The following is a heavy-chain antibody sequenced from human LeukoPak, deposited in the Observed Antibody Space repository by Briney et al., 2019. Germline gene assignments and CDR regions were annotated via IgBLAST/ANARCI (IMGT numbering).Heavy chain of an antibody. CDR3: VGDYSGYYSPFDT. J-gene: IGHJ5*01. V-gene: IGHV3-74*01. Sequence: GGSLRLSCAASGFTFNTYWMHWVRQAPGKGLVWVSRVSSDEYSATYADSVKGRFTISRDNAKNTLYLQMNSPRAEDTAVYYCVGDYSGYYSPFDTWGQGTLVTVSS. CDR2: VSSDEYSA. D-gene: IGHD3-22*01. CDR1: GFTFNTYW.